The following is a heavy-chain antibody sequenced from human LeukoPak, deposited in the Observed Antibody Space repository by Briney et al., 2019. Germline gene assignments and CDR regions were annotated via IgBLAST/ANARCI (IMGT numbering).Heavy chain of an antibody. Sequence: GGSLRLSCAASGFTFSSYSMNWVRQAPGKGLEWVSSISSSSYIYYADSVKGRFTISRDNAKNSLYLQMNSLRAEDTAAYYCARESLRSRRITMVRGVSDFDYWGQGTLVTVSS. D-gene: IGHD3-10*01. CDR2: ISSSSYI. CDR1: GFTFSSYS. V-gene: IGHV3-21*01. CDR3: ARESLRSRRITMVRGVSDFDY. J-gene: IGHJ4*02.